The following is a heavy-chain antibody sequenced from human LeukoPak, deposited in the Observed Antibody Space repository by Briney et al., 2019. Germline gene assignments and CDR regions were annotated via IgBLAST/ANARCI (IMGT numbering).Heavy chain of an antibody. D-gene: IGHD2-2*01. CDR3: ARGYQVLPLGF. Sequence: GGSLRLPCAASGFTFDDYGMSWVRQAPGKGLEWVSGINWNGLSTSYADSVKGRFTISRDNAKNSLHLQLNSLRAEDTALYYCARGYQVLPLGFWGQGTLVTVSS. CDR2: INWNGLST. J-gene: IGHJ4*02. CDR1: GFTFDDYG. V-gene: IGHV3-20*04.